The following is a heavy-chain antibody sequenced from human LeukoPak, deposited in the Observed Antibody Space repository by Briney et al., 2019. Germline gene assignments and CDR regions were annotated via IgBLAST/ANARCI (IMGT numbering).Heavy chain of an antibody. Sequence: ASVKVSCKASGYTFTGYYMHWVRQAPGQGLEWMGWINPNSGGTNYAQKFQSRVTMTRDTTISTAYMELSRLRSDDTAVYYGARAGANWFDPWGQGTLVTASS. V-gene: IGHV1-2*02. CDR3: ARAGANWFDP. D-gene: IGHD3-10*01. CDR2: INPNSGGT. CDR1: GYTFTGYY. J-gene: IGHJ5*02.